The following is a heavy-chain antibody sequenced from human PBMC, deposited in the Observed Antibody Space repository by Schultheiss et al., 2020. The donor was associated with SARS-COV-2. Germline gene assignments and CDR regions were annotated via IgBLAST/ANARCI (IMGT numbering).Heavy chain of an antibody. V-gene: IGHV3-66*01. J-gene: IGHJ6*02. CDR2: IYSGGGT. CDR3: ARVGGDQFYYYYGMDV. Sequence: GGSLRLSCAASGFTVSSNYMSWVRQAPGKGLEWVSVIYSGGGTYYADSVKGRFTISRDNSKNTLYLQMNSLRAEDTAVYYCARVGGDQFYYYYGMDVWGQGTTVTVSS. CDR1: GFTVSSNY. D-gene: IGHD4-17*01.